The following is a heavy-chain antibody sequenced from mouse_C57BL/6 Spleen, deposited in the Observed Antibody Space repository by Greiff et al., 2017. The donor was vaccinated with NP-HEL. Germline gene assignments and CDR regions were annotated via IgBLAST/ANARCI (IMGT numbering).Heavy chain of an antibody. V-gene: IGHV1-9*01. D-gene: IGHD2-14*01. CDR1: GYTFTGYW. Sequence: QVQLQQPGAELMKPGASVKLSCKATGYTFTGYWIEWVKQRPGHGLEWIGEILPGSGSTNYNEKFKGKATLTADKSSGTAYMELRSLTSEDSAVYFCARSAYSRYGFAYWGQGTLVTVSA. CDR2: ILPGSGST. CDR3: ARSAYSRYGFAY. J-gene: IGHJ3*01.